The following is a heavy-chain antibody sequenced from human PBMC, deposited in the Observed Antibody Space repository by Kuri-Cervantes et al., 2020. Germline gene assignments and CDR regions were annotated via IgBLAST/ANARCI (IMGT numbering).Heavy chain of an antibody. J-gene: IGHJ6*03. CDR1: GYTFTSYG. V-gene: IGHV1-18*01. D-gene: IGHD2-2*03. Sequence: ASVKVSCKASGYTFTSYGISWVRQAPGQGLEWMGWISAYNGNTNYAQRLQGRVTMTTDTSTSTAYMELSSLRSEDTAVYYCARGGYCSSTSCPPPDYYYYYMDVWGKGATVTVSS. CDR3: ARGGYCSSTSCPPPDYYYYYMDV. CDR2: ISAYNGNT.